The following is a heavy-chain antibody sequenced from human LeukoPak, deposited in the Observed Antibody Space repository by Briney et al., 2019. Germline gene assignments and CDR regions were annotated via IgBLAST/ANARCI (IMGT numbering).Heavy chain of an antibody. J-gene: IGHJ6*02. CDR1: GFTFDDYA. V-gene: IGHV3-43*02. CDR3: AKALYPSDYYDSSGLPYGMDV. Sequence: GGSLRLSCAASGFTFDDYAMHWVRQAPGKGLEWVSLISGDGGSTYYADSVKGRFTISRDNSKNSLYLQMNSLSTEDTALYYCAKALYPSDYYDSSGLPYGMDVWGQGTTVTVSS. D-gene: IGHD3-22*01. CDR2: ISGDGGST.